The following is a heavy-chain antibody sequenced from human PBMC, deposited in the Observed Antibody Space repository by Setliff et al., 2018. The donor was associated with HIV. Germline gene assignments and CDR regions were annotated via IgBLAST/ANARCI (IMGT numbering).Heavy chain of an antibody. CDR3: ARHFPSISLFFGDPGPFDR. CDR2: IFNDGRT. J-gene: IGHJ4*02. CDR1: GGSISSSSYY. D-gene: IGHD3-10*01. Sequence: PSETLSLTCTVSGGSISSSSYYWGWIRQPPGKGLEWIGSIFNDGRTYYNPSLKSRGTIPMDTSTNQFSLKLTYVTAADTAVYFCARHFPSISLFFGDPGPFDRWGQGALVTVSS. V-gene: IGHV4-39*01.